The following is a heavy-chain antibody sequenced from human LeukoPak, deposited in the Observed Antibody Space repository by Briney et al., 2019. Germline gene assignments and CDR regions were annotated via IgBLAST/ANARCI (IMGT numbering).Heavy chain of an antibody. Sequence: PSETLSLTCTVSGGSISSSSYYWGWIRQPPGKGLEWIGSLYNSGSTYYNPSLKSRVTISVDTSKNHFSLRLSSVTAADTAVYYCGGASGGWYEAHFEYWGQGTLVTVSS. CDR3: GGASGGWYEAHFEY. V-gene: IGHV4-39*02. CDR2: LYNSGST. J-gene: IGHJ4*02. D-gene: IGHD6-19*01. CDR1: GGSISSSSYY.